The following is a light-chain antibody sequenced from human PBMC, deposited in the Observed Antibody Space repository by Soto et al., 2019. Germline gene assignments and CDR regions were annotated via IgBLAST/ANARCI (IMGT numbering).Light chain of an antibody. V-gene: IGLV1-51*01. Sequence: QSVLTQPPSVSAAPGQKVTISCSGSSSNIGNNYVSWYQQLPGTAPKLLIYDNNKRPSGIPDRFSASKSGTSATLGITGLQTGDEADYCCGTWDSSLSAGVFGGGTKL. CDR1: SSNIGNNY. J-gene: IGLJ2*01. CDR3: GTWDSSLSAGV. CDR2: DNN.